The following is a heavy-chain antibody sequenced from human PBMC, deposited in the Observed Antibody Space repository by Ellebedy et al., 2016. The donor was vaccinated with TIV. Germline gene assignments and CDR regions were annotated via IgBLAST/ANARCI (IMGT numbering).Heavy chain of an antibody. D-gene: IGHD5-12*01. Sequence: GESLKISCVASGFTFSNYVMHWVRQAPGKGPEWVAMIRSDSSNEYYADSEGGRFTISRDNSKNTLYLRMNSLRHEDTALYYCISDIVGDGFDNWGQGTMVTVSS. CDR3: ISDIVGDGFDN. V-gene: IGHV3-30*02. CDR2: IRSDSSNE. CDR1: GFTFSNYV. J-gene: IGHJ3*02.